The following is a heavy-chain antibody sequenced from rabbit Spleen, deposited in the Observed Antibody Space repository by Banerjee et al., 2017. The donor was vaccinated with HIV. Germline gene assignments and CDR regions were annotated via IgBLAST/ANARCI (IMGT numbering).Heavy chain of an antibody. J-gene: IGHJ4*01. D-gene: IGHD4-2*01. CDR3: ARDSAGREDFNL. CDR2: IDVGKSGNT. CDR1: GLDFSSSYW. Sequence: QEQLVESGGGLVQPEGSLTLTCKASGLDFSSSYWICWVRQAPEKGLEWIACIDVGKSGNTYYASWAKGRFTISKTSSTTVTLQMTSLTAADTATYFCARDSAGREDFNLWGPGTLFTVS. V-gene: IGHV1S45*01.